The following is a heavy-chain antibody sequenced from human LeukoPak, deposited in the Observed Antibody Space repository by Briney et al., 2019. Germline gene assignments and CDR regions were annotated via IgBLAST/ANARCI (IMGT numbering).Heavy chain of an antibody. J-gene: IGHJ4*02. CDR1: GFTFSNYW. D-gene: IGHD3-22*01. Sequence: PGGSLRLSCAASGFTFSNYWMSWVRQAPGKGLEWVANIKQDGSEKYYVDSVKGRFTISRDNAKNSLYLQMNRLRAEDTAVYYCARDPYYYERGGFWGQGTLVTVSS. CDR3: ARDPYYYERGGF. V-gene: IGHV3-7*01. CDR2: IKQDGSEK.